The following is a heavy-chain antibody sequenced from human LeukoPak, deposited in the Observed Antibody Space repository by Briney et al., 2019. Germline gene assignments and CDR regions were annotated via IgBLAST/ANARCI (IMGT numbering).Heavy chain of an antibody. Sequence: GGSLRLSCAASGFTFRTSGMNWVRQAPGKGLEWVSYISSSGTTISYAQSVKGRFTITRDNAQNSLTLHMNTLGADDTAVYYCAKDGGTHFDHWGQGTLVTVSS. D-gene: IGHD1-26*01. CDR3: AKDGGTHFDH. CDR1: GFTFRTSG. CDR2: ISSSGTTI. V-gene: IGHV3-48*01. J-gene: IGHJ4*02.